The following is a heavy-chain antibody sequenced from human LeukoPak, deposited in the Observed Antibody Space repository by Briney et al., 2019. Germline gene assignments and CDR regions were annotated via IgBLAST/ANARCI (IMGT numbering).Heavy chain of an antibody. CDR3: TTIRDHGDYAFDY. V-gene: IGHV3-15*01. CDR2: IKTTSEGATA. Sequence: GGSLRLSCAAPGFTFSNAWMNLVRQAPGNGLDSIGRIKTTSEGATAVYAAPVKGRFTISRDDSKNTLFLQMNSLKSEDTAVYYCTTIRDHGDYAFDYWGQGTLVTVSS. J-gene: IGHJ4*02. CDR1: GFTFSNAW. D-gene: IGHD4-17*01.